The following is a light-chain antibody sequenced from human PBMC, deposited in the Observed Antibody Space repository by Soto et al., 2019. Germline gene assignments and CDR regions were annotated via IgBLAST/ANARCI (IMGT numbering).Light chain of an antibody. Sequence: DIQMTQSPSSLSASVGDRVTITCQASHDITSYLNWYQHKPGIAPKLLIYDASILEAGVPLRYSGSGSGTDFTVAISCRQPEEVATYYSQKCDYLPIFGPGITVDLK. CDR2: DAS. V-gene: IGKV1-33*01. J-gene: IGKJ3*01. CDR1: HDITSY. CDR3: QKCDYLPI.